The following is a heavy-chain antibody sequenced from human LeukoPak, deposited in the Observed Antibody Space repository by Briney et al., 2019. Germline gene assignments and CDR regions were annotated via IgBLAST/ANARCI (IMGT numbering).Heavy chain of an antibody. Sequence: GSLRLSCAASGFTFSSYAMSWVRQAPGKGLECIGYIYYSGSTNYNPSLKSRVTISVDTSKNQFSLKLSSVTAADTAVYYCARASWYYYGPGSYSPFDYWGQGTLVTVSS. J-gene: IGHJ4*02. CDR2: IYYSGST. CDR3: ARASWYYYGPGSYSPFDY. V-gene: IGHV4-59*01. D-gene: IGHD3-10*01. CDR1: GFTFSSYA.